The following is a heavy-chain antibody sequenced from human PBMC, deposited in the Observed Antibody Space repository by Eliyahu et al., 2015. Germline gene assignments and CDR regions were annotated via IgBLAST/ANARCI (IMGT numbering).Heavy chain of an antibody. D-gene: IGHD1-1*01. Sequence: MNWVRQTPERGLEWVANVRPDGGADYYMDSVKGRFTISRDYAKNSLYLQMNSLRAEDTAVYYCVRKNWYFDFWGQGTLVTVSS. V-gene: IGHV3-7*01. CDR2: VRPDGGAD. CDR3: VRKNWYFDF. J-gene: IGHJ4*02.